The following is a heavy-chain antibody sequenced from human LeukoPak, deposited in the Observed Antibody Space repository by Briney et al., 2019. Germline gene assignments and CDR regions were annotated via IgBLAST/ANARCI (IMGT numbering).Heavy chain of an antibody. CDR1: RGSICGGGDY. Sequence: SETLSLTCTVSRGSICGGGDYCSSIRQHPGKGLEWIGAISYTGSTYYNPSLKSRVIITVVTSKSQFSLKLRSVTAADTAIYYCARDTHTWNKDSLDHYYYYMDVWGKGTTVTVSS. J-gene: IGHJ6*03. CDR3: ARDTHTWNKDSLDHYYYYMDV. CDR2: ISYTGST. D-gene: IGHD1/OR15-1a*01. V-gene: IGHV4-31*03.